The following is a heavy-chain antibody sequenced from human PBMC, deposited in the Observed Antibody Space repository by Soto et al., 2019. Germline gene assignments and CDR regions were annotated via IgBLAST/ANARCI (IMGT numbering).Heavy chain of an antibody. D-gene: IGHD5-18*01. CDR1: GGSFSGYY. V-gene: IGHV4-34*01. Sequence: SETLSLTCAVYGGSFSGYYWSWIRQPPGKGLEWIGEINHSGSTNYNPSLKSRVTISVDTSKNQFSLKLSSVTAADTAVYYCARGSGYSYGRYYYYGMDVWGQGTTVT. CDR3: ARGSGYSYGRYYYYGMDV. CDR2: INHSGST. J-gene: IGHJ6*02.